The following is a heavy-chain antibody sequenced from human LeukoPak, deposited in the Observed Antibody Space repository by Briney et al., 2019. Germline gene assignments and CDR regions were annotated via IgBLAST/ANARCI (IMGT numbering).Heavy chain of an antibody. J-gene: IGHJ4*02. CDR1: GFTFRSYG. CDR2: IYYDGNNK. CDR3: ARDAYYYGSGSYVDY. V-gene: IGHV3-33*01. Sequence: PGGSLRLSCAAAGFTFRSYGMHWVRQAPGKGLEWVAVIYYDGNNKFYADSVKGRFTISRDNSKNTLYLQMNSLRAEDTAVYYCARDAYYYGSGSYVDYWGQGTLVTVSS. D-gene: IGHD3-10*01.